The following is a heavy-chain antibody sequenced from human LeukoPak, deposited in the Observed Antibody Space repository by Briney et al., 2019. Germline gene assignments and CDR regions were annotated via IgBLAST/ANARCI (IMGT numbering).Heavy chain of an antibody. V-gene: IGHV3-30*02. CDR3: AKDTYYYDSSGYPGNY. D-gene: IGHD3-22*01. Sequence: AGGSLRLSCAASGFTFSSYGMHWVRQAPGKGLEWVAVIWYDGSNKYYADSVKGRFTISRDNSKNTLYLQMNSLRAEDTAVYYCAKDTYYYDSSGYPGNYWGQGTLVTVSS. CDR1: GFTFSSYG. CDR2: IWYDGSNK. J-gene: IGHJ4*02.